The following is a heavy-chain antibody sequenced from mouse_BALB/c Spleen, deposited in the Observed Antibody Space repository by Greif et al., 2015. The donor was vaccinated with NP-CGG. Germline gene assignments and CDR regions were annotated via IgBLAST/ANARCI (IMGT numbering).Heavy chain of an antibody. J-gene: IGHJ3*01. CDR2: INPSNGGT. Sequence: QVQLQQSGAELVKPGASVKLSCKASGYTFTSYYMYWVKQRPGQGLEWIGEINPSNGGTNFNEKLKSKATLTVDKSSSTAYMQLSSLTSEDSAVYYCTHWFAYWGQGTLVTVSA. CDR1: GYTFTSYY. V-gene: IGHV1S16*01. CDR3: THWFAY.